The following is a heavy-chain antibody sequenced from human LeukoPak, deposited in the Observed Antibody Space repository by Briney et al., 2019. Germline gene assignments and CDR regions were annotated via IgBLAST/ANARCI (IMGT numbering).Heavy chain of an antibody. J-gene: IGHJ4*02. CDR3: ARDGYTYGSFDY. Sequence: SETLSLTCSVSGGSISSSTYFWGWIRQPPGKGLEWIGSIYYSGSTYSNPSLKSRVTISVDTSKSQFSLKLSSVTAADTAVYYCARDGYTYGSFDYWGQGTLVTVSS. CDR2: IYYSGST. D-gene: IGHD5-18*01. CDR1: GGSISSSTYF. V-gene: IGHV4-39*01.